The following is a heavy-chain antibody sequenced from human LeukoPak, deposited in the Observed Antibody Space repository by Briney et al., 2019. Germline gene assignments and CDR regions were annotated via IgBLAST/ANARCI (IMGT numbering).Heavy chain of an antibody. CDR1: GFTFDDYG. CDR2: INWDGGST. J-gene: IGHJ3*02. CDR3: ARRSYYYDSSGLPRGAFDI. V-gene: IGHV3-20*04. Sequence: GGSLRLSCAASGFTFDDYGMSWVRQAPGKGLEWVSGINWDGGSTGYADSVKGRFTISRDNAKNSLYLQMNSLRAEDTALYYCARRSYYYDSSGLPRGAFDIWGQGTMVTVSS. D-gene: IGHD3-22*01.